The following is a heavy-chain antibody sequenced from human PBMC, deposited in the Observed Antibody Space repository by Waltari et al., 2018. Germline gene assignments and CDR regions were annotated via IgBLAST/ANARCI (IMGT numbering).Heavy chain of an antibody. J-gene: IGHJ4*02. D-gene: IGHD1-26*01. CDR3: AKSSGSYYEVFDY. CDR2: ISGSGGTT. V-gene: IGHV3-23*04. CDR1: GFAFAKYG. Sequence: EVRQVESGGGLVQPGGSLRLSCAAYGFAFAKYGRSWVRQAPGKGLEGVSSISGSGGTTYYADSVKGRFTMSKDNSKNTLFLQMNSLRVDDTADYYCAKSSGSYYEVFDYWGRGTLVTVSS.